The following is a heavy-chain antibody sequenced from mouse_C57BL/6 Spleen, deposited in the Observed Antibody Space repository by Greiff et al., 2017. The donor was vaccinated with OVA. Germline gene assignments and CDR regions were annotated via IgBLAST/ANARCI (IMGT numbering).Heavy chain of an antibody. CDR1: GYTFTSYW. V-gene: IGHV1-55*01. CDR3: ARSGAADGFAY. Sequence: VQRVESGAELVKPGASVKMSCKASGYTFTSYWITWVKQRPGQGLEWIGDIYPGSGSTNYNEKFKSKATLTVDTSSSTAYMQLSSLTSEDSAVYCCARSGAADGFAYWGQGTLVTVSA. CDR2: IYPGSGST. J-gene: IGHJ3*01.